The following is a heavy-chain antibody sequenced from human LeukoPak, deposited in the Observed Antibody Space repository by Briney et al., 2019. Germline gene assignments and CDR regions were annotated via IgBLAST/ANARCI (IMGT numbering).Heavy chain of an antibody. CDR2: TNHSGST. J-gene: IGHJ3*02. CDR3: ARGFGSYYYDSSGRAFDI. D-gene: IGHD3-22*01. Sequence: SETLSLTCAVYGGSFSGYYWILIRQPPGKGLEWIGETNHSGSTNYNPSLKSRVTISVDTSKNQFSLKLSSVTAADTAVYYCARGFGSYYYDSSGRAFDIWGQGTMVTVSS. CDR1: GGSFSGYY. V-gene: IGHV4-34*01.